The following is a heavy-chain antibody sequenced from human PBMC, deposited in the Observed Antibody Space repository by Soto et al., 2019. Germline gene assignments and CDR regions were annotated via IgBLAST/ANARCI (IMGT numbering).Heavy chain of an antibody. Sequence: PGGSLRLSCAASGFTFSSYAMSWVRQAPGKGLEWVSTISGSGGKSYYADSVKGRFTISRDNGKNTLYLQMNSLRAEDTAVYYCARDPVYSDILTGYSLYYFDYWGQGTLVTVSS. V-gene: IGHV3-23*01. CDR3: ARDPVYSDILTGYSLYYFDY. J-gene: IGHJ4*02. D-gene: IGHD3-9*01. CDR2: ISGSGGKS. CDR1: GFTFSSYA.